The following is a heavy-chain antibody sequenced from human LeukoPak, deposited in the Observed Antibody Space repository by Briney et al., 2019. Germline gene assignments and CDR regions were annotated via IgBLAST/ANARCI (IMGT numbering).Heavy chain of an antibody. J-gene: IGHJ4*02. CDR3: AREALVPDY. D-gene: IGHD1-26*01. CDR2: ISTSGSTT. Sequence: GGSLRLSCAASGFTFSDYYMSWIRQAPGTGLEWISYISTSGSTTLYADSVKGRFTTSRDNAKNSLYLQMNSLRAEDTAVYYCAREALVPDYWGQGTPVTVSS. CDR1: GFTFSDYY. V-gene: IGHV3-11*01.